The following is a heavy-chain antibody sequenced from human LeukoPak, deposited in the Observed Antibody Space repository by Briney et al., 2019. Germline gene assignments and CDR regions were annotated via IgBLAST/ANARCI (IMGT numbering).Heavy chain of an antibody. CDR3: AKENSSGFLF. J-gene: IGHJ4*02. D-gene: IGHD6-19*01. CDR2: IRYDGSKK. V-gene: IGHV3-30*02. CDR1: GFIFSSYG. Sequence: GGSLRLSCAASGFIFSSYGIHWVRQAPGKGLEWVAFIRYDGSKKYYADSVKGRFIISRDNAKNTLYLQMNSLRAEDTGVYYCAKENSSGFLFWGQGTLVTVSS.